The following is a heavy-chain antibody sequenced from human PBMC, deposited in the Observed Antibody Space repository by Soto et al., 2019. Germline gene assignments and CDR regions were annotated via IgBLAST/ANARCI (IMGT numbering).Heavy chain of an antibody. CDR1: GFTFISYW. D-gene: IGHD3-3*01. CDR3: ARDARITIFGVVIQDYYYYYGMDV. V-gene: IGHV3-7*01. J-gene: IGHJ6*02. Sequence: GWSLRLSCASSGFTFISYWMSWVRQAPGKGLEWVANIKQDGSEKYYVDSVKGRFTISRDNAKNSLYLQMNSLRAEDTAVYYCARDARITIFGVVIQDYYYYYGMDVWGQGTTVTVSS. CDR2: IKQDGSEK.